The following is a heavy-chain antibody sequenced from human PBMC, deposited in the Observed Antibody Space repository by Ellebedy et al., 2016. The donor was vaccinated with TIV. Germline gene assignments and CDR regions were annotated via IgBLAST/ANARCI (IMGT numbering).Heavy chain of an antibody. J-gene: IGHJ5*02. CDR3: AGGIPQAWELLAT. CDR2: VTHSGGT. V-gene: IGHV4-34*01. D-gene: IGHD1-26*01. CDR1: SGSFSGYF. Sequence: GSLRLXXAVYSGSFSGYFWTWIRQSPGKGLEWIGEVTHSGGTNYNPSLQSRVIISLDTSKGQFSLQLSSVTAADTAVYYCAGGIPQAWELLATWGQGTLVTVSS.